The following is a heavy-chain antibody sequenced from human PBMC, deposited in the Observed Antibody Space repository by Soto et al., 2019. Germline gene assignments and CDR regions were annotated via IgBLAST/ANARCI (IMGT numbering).Heavy chain of an antibody. D-gene: IGHD2-2*02. V-gene: IGHV1-18*01. Sequence: ASVKVSCKASGYTFTSYGISWVRQAPGQGLEWMGWISTYNGNTNYAQKLQGRVTVTTDTSTSTAYMELRSLRSDDTAVYYCARDIVVVPAAIGSYYYGMDVWGQGTTVTVSS. CDR2: ISTYNGNT. CDR3: ARDIVVVPAAIGSYYYGMDV. CDR1: GYTFTSYG. J-gene: IGHJ6*02.